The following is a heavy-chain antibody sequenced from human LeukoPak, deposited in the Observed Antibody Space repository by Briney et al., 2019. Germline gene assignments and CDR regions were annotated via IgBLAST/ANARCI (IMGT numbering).Heavy chain of an antibody. CDR2: ISGEGVTI. J-gene: IGHJ4*02. CDR1: GFSFSNYA. D-gene: IGHD2/OR15-2a*01. V-gene: IGHV3-23*01. CDR3: GPREDSTTNAYDY. Sequence: PGGSLRLSCAPSGFSFSNYAMSWVRQAPGKGLEWVSAISGEGVTIYYADSVKGRFTISRDNSKNTLYLQMNSLTAEDTAVYYCGPREDSTTNAYDYWGQGTLVTVSS.